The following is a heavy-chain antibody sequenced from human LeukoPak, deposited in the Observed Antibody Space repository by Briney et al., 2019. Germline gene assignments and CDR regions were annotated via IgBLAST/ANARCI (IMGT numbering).Heavy chain of an antibody. Sequence: GGSISSXXXXXXXVXQPPXXXXXWIGSIYYSGSTYYNPSLKSRVTISVDTSKNQFSLKLSSVTAADTAVYHCARHRLLTPFDYWGQGALVTVSS. CDR2: IYYSGST. CDR1: GGSISSXXXX. D-gene: IGHD1-14*01. CDR3: ARHRLLTPFDY. V-gene: IGHV4-39*01. J-gene: IGHJ4*02.